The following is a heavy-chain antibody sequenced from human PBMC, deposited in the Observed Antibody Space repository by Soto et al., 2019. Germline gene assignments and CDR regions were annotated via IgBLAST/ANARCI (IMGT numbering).Heavy chain of an antibody. CDR1: GFTFSSYW. CDR3: TRGGTQTWLQEY. D-gene: IGHD5-12*01. J-gene: IGHJ4*02. Sequence: HPGGSLRLSCAASGFTFSSYWMSWVRQAPGKGLEWLANIRQDGADKYYVDSVKGRFTISRDNAKSSAYLQMNSLRVEDTAMYYCTRGGTQTWLQEYWGRGTLVTVSS. CDR2: IRQDGADK. V-gene: IGHV3-7*01.